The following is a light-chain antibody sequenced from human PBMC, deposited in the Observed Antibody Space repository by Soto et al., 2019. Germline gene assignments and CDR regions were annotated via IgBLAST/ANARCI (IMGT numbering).Light chain of an antibody. J-gene: IGKJ1*01. V-gene: IGKV1-5*03. Sequence: DIQMTQSPSTLSAFVGERVTITCRASHYVSSSLAWYQQKPGKAPKLMIYKTSILESGVPSRFSGSASGTEFTLSISSLQPDDFATYWCQQYNTDPWTFGQGTKVEIK. CDR1: HYVSSS. CDR3: QQYNTDPWT. CDR2: KTS.